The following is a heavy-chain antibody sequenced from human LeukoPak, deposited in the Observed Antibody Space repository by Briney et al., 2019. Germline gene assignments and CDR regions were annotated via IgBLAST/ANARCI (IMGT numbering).Heavy chain of an antibody. J-gene: IGHJ4*02. CDR2: IKQDGSEK. CDR1: GLTFSSYG. V-gene: IGHV3-7*01. Sequence: GGSLRLSCAASGLTFSSYGMSWVRQAPGKGLEWVANIKQDGSEKNYVDSVKGRFTISRDNAKNSLYLQMNSLRAEDTAVYYCARRGSYQFDYWGQGTLVTVSS. CDR3: ARRGSYQFDY. D-gene: IGHD1-26*01.